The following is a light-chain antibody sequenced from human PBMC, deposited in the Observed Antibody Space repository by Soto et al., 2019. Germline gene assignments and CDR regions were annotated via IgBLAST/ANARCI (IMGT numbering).Light chain of an antibody. CDR2: DTN. Sequence: VLTQPPSVSAAPGQRVTISCSGSNSNIGRNYVSWYQQVPGTAPKLLIYDTNQRPSGIPDRFSASKSGTSATLAISGLQTGDEADYFCGTWDISLSANVFGTGTKVTVL. CDR3: GTWDISLSANV. CDR1: NSNIGRNY. V-gene: IGLV1-51*01. J-gene: IGLJ1*01.